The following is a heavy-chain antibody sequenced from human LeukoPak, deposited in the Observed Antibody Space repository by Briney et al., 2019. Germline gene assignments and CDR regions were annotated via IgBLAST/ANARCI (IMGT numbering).Heavy chain of an antibody. D-gene: IGHD1-26*01. V-gene: IGHV3-30*02. CDR2: IRYDGNDK. Sequence: PGGSLRLSCAASGFTFSTYGMSWVRQAPGKGLEWVAFIRYDGNDKYSADSVKGRFTISRDNSKNTLYLQMSSLRAEDTAVYYCAKHYPYSGSFFVDYWGQGTLVTVSS. CDR3: AKHYPYSGSFFVDY. J-gene: IGHJ4*02. CDR1: GFTFSTYG.